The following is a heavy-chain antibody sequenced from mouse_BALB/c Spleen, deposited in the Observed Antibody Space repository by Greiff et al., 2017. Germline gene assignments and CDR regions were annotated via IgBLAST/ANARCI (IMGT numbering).Heavy chain of an antibody. Sequence: VQLQQSGPGLVKPSQSLSLTCSVTGYSITSGYYWNWIRQFPGNKLEWMGYISYDGSNNYNPSLKNRISITRDTSKNQFFLKLNSVTTEDTATYYCARGIYYGSRYYAMDYWGQGTSVTVSS. V-gene: IGHV3-6*02. CDR2: ISYDGSN. CDR3: ARGIYYGSRYYAMDY. J-gene: IGHJ4*01. D-gene: IGHD1-1*01. CDR1: GYSITSGYY.